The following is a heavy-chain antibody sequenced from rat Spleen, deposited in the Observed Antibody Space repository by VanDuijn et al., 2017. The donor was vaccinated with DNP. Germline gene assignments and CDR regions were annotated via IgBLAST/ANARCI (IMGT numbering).Heavy chain of an antibody. CDR1: GFTFSDYY. V-gene: IGHV5-20*01. CDR2: ISSDGSHT. J-gene: IGHJ2*01. Sequence: EVKLVESGGGLVQPGRSLKLSCAGSGFTFSDYYMAWVRQTQTKGLDWVASISSDGSHTYYRDSVKGRFTISRDNAKSSLFLQMDSLGSDDTATYYCATRGEGIIHWGQGLMVTVSS. D-gene: IGHD1-11*01. CDR3: ATRGEGIIH.